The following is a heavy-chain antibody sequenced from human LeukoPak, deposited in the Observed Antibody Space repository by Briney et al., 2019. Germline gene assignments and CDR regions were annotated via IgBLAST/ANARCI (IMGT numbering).Heavy chain of an antibody. Sequence: PSETLSLTCTVSGGSISSGGYYWSWIRQHPGKGLEWIGYIYYSGSTYYNPSLKSRVTISVDTSKNQFSLKLSSVTAADTAVYYCARISVGGGYVDYWGQGTLVTVSS. CDR2: IYYSGST. CDR1: GGSISSGGYY. V-gene: IGHV4-31*03. CDR3: ARISVGGGYVDY. D-gene: IGHD3-22*01. J-gene: IGHJ4*02.